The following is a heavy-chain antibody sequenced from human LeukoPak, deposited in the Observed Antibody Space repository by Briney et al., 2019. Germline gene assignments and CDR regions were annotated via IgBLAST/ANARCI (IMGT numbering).Heavy chain of an antibody. D-gene: IGHD3-3*01. CDR1: GFTFSSYA. V-gene: IGHV3-30-3*01. CDR3: ARRWYDFWSGEESNYYGMDV. CDR2: ISYDGSNK. J-gene: IGHJ6*02. Sequence: PGGSLRLSCAASGFTFSSYAMHWVRQAPGKGLEWVAVISYDGSNKYYADSVKGRFTISRDNAKNSLYLQMNSLRAEDTAVYYCARRWYDFWSGEESNYYGMDVWGQGTTVTVSS.